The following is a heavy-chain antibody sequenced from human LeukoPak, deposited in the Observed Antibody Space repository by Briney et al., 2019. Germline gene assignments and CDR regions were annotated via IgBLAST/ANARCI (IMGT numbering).Heavy chain of an antibody. D-gene: IGHD3-22*01. CDR3: ATGERLGY. V-gene: IGHV3-7*05. CDR2: IKQDGSEK. J-gene: IGHJ4*02. CDR1: GFSCSSYW. Sequence: PGGSLRLSCAASGFSCSSYWRSWVRQAPGKGLEWVANIKQDGSEKNYVESVEGRFTISRDSAENSLYLQMNSLRAEDTAVYYCATGERLGYWGQGTLVTVSS.